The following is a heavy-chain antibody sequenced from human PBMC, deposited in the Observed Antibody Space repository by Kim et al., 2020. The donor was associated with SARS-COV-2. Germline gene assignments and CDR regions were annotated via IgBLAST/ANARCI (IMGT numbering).Heavy chain of an antibody. CDR3: TRDLIMGHTRGIFDV. D-gene: IGHD1-26*01. CDR2: ISSASDSI. CDR1: EFSFSSYS. J-gene: IGHJ3*01. Sequence: GGSLILSCAASEFSFSSYSMNWVRQAPGKGLEWVSAISSASDSIYYADSVKGRFTISRDNAKNSLFLQMNSLTVEDTAIYYCTRDLIMGHTRGIFDVWGPGTVATVSS. V-gene: IGHV3-21*01.